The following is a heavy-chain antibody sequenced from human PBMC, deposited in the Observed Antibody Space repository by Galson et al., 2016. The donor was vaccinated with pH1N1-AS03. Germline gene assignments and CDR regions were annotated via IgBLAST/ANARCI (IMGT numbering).Heavy chain of an antibody. CDR1: GFTFSSHG. D-gene: IGHD3-16*02. CDR2: IWHDGSEK. Sequence: SLRLSCAASGFTFSSHGMHWVRQTPGKGLEWVAVIWHDGSEKYYADSVKGRFTISRDNSKNTRYLQMNSLGAEDTAVYYCARDRHYYDYIWGTYRYDWYFDLWGRGTLVTVSS. J-gene: IGHJ2*01. CDR3: ARDRHYYDYIWGTYRYDWYFDL. V-gene: IGHV3-33*01.